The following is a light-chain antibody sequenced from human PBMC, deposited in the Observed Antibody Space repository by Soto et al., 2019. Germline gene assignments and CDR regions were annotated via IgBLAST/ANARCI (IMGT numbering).Light chain of an antibody. J-gene: IGKJ3*01. CDR1: QDSGNS. V-gene: IGKV1-16*02. CDR2: GAS. Sequence: DIQMTQSPSSLSASVGDRVTITCRASQDSGNSLAWIQQNPGKVPKSLIFGASSLQSGVPSKFSVSGSGTDFTLTINSLQPEDVATYYGLQYKFYPFTFGPGTNVEIK. CDR3: LQYKFYPFT.